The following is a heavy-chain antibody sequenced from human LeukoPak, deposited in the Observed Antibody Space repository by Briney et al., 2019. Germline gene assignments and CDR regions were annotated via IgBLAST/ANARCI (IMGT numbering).Heavy chain of an antibody. V-gene: IGHV1-2*02. CDR1: GYTFTGYY. CDR2: INPNSGGT. CDR3: ARVKGAKSGYDSAFDI. J-gene: IGHJ3*02. D-gene: IGHD5-12*01. Sequence: ASVKVSCKASGYTFTGYYMHWVRQAPGQGLEWMGWINPNSGGTNYAQKFQGRVTMTRDTYISTAYMELSRLRSDDTAVYYCARVKGAKSGYDSAFDIWGQGTMVTVSS.